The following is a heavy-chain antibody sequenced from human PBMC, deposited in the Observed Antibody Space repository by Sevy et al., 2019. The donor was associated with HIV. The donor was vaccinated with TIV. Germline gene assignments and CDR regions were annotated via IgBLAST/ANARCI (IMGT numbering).Heavy chain of an antibody. CDR2: IVNNPDGGTA. V-gene: IGHV3-15*04. CDR1: GFTFRNAW. Sequence: GESLKISCAASGFTFRNAWMTWVRQVPGKGLEWVGRIVNNPDGGTADYAAPVKGRFTISRDDSKNMLYLQMNSLKTEDPAVYYCSTDIVVQSGYSYDFSRINPDFSHNSGADVWGQGTTVTVSS. D-gene: IGHD5-18*01. CDR3: STDIVVQSGYSYDFSRINPDFSHNSGADV. J-gene: IGHJ6*02.